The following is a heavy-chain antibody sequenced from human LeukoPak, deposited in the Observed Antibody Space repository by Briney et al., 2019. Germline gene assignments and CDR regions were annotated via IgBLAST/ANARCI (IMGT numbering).Heavy chain of an antibody. Sequence: GGSLRLSCAASGFSFDDCGLTWVRQAPGKGLEWVSGINWNGDSTDYADSVKGRFTISRDNAKNSLYLQMNSLRAEDTALYYCARDLRVVITGSFDSWGQGTLVTVSS. D-gene: IGHD3-22*01. CDR1: GFSFDDCG. V-gene: IGHV3-20*04. CDR2: INWNGDST. J-gene: IGHJ4*02. CDR3: ARDLRVVITGSFDS.